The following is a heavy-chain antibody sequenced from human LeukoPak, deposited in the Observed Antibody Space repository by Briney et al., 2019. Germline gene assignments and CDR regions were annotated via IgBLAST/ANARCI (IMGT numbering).Heavy chain of an antibody. CDR2: INHSGST. V-gene: IGHV4-34*01. CDR3: ARVLTYYGSTRYHP. D-gene: IGHD3-10*01. CDR1: GGSFSGYY. J-gene: IGHJ5*02. Sequence: PSETLSPTCAVYGGSFSGYYWSWIRQPPGKGLEWIGEINHSGSTNYNPSLKSRVTISVDTSKNQFSLKLSSVTAADTAVYYCARVLTYYGSTRYHPWGQGTLVTVSS.